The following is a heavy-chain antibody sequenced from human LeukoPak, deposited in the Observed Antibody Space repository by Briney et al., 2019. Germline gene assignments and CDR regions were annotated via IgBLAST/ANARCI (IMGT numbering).Heavy chain of an antibody. CDR3: DTAWDWNGRRFDY. Sequence: GGSLRLSCAASGFTFTNAGMTWVRQAPGKGLEWVGRIKSKTDGGTTDYAAPVSGRFTISRDDSENTLFLQMSSLETEDTAVYYCDTAWDWNGRRFDYWGQGTLVTVSS. D-gene: IGHD1-1*01. V-gene: IGHV3-15*01. CDR1: GFTFTNAG. CDR2: IKSKTDGGTT. J-gene: IGHJ4*02.